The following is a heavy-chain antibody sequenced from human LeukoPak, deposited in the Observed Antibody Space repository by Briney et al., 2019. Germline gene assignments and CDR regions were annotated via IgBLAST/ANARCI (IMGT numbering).Heavy chain of an antibody. J-gene: IGHJ4*02. V-gene: IGHV3-30*18. CDR1: GFTFSSYA. CDR2: ISYDGSKK. D-gene: IGHD1-26*01. CDR3: AKKQGDPDY. Sequence: QPGGSLRLSCAASGFTFSSYAMSWVRQAPGKGLEWVAVISYDGSKKYYADSVKGRFTVSRDNSKNTLYLQMNSLRPEDTGVYYCAKKQGDPDYWGQGTLVTVSS.